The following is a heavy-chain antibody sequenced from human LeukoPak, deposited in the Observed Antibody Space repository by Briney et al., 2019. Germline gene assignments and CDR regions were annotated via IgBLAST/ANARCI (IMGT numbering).Heavy chain of an antibody. CDR2: ITWNGGST. CDR1: GFTFDDYG. D-gene: IGHD6-19*01. CDR3: ARDPGDILVAGTFDY. J-gene: IGHJ4*02. Sequence: GGSLRLSCAASGFTFDDYGMSWVRQAPGKGLEWVSGITWNGGSTGYADSVKGRFTISRDNAKNSLYLQMNRLRAEDTAFYYCARDPGDILVAGTFDYWGQGILVTVSS. V-gene: IGHV3-20*04.